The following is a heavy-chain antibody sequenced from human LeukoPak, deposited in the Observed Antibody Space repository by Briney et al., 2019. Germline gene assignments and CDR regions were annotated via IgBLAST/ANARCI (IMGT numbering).Heavy chain of an antibody. CDR2: ISSSGSTI. V-gene: IGHV3-48*03. Sequence: PGGSRRLSCAASGFTFSSYEMNWVRQAPGKGLEWVSYISSSGSTIYYADSVKGRFTISRDNAKNSLYLQMNRLRADDPAVYYCARDLYGSGSYYPPYFDYWGQGTLVTVSS. D-gene: IGHD3-10*01. CDR1: GFTFSSYE. CDR3: ARDLYGSGSYYPPYFDY. J-gene: IGHJ4*02.